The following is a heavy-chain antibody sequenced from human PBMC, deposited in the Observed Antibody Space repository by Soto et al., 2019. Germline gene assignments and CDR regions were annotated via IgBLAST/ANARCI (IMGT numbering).Heavy chain of an antibody. CDR2: IYYSGST. CDR3: ARVQIQLWLIGFDY. CDR1: GGSISSGGYY. J-gene: IGHJ4*02. Sequence: SETLSLTCTVSGGSISSGGYYWSWIRQHPGKGLEWIGYIYYSGSTYYNPSLKSRVTISVDTSKNQFSLKLSSVTAADTAVYYCARVQIQLWLIGFDYWGQGTLVTVSS. V-gene: IGHV4-31*03. D-gene: IGHD5-18*01.